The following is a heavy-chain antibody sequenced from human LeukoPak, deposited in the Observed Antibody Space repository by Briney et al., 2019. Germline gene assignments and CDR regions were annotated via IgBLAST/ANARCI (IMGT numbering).Heavy chain of an antibody. D-gene: IGHD3-22*01. CDR1: GFTFSSYS. V-gene: IGHV3-30*03. J-gene: IGHJ4*02. CDR3: ATEGSVNYYYDISGYYNH. CDR2: ISYDGNNK. Sequence: PGGSLRLSCAASGFTFSSYSMNWVRQAPGKGLEWVAVISYDGNNKYYADSVRGRFTISRDNSKSTLFLQMNSLRVEDTAVYYCATEGSVNYYYDISGYYNHWGQGTLVTVSS.